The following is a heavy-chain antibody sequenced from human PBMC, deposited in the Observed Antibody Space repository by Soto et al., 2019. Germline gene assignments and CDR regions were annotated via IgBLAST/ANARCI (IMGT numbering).Heavy chain of an antibody. Sequence: GGSMRLSCAASGFTFSTYSMNWVRQAPGKGLEWVSSISSSSSYIYYADSVKGRFTISRDNAKNTLYLQMNSLRAEDTAVYYCAKDWRVAARPEYFDYWGQGTLVTVSS. CDR2: ISSSSSYI. J-gene: IGHJ4*02. D-gene: IGHD6-6*01. V-gene: IGHV3-21*04. CDR1: GFTFSTYS. CDR3: AKDWRVAARPEYFDY.